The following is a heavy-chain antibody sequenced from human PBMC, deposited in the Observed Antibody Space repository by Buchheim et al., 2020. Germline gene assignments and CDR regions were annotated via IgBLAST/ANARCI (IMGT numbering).Heavy chain of an antibody. D-gene: IGHD1-26*01. CDR2: IHYTGNT. V-gene: IGHV4-59*13. CDR1: GGSFTNYY. J-gene: IGHJ4*02. CDR3: AGDTVGADY. Sequence: QVQLQESGPGLVKPSETLSLTCTVSGGSFTNYYWNWIRQPPGKGLEWLGCIHYTGNTNYNPSLKSRVTISVDTSKNQFSLRLSSVTAADTAVYYCAGDTVGADYWGQGTL.